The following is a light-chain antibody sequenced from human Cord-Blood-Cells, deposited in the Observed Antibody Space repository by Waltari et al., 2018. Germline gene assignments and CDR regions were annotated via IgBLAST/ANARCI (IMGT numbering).Light chain of an antibody. CDR1: SSDVGSYNH. Sequence: QSALTQPASVSGSPGQSITISCTGTSSDVGSYNHVSWYQQHPGKAPKRMIYEGSKRPSGVSNRFSGSKSGNTDSLTISGLQAEDEADYYCCSYAGSNWVFGGGTKLTVL. CDR3: CSYAGSNWV. J-gene: IGLJ3*02. V-gene: IGLV2-23*01. CDR2: EGS.